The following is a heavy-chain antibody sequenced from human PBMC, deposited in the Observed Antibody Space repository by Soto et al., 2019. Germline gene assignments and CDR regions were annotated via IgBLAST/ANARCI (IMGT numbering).Heavy chain of an antibody. J-gene: IGHJ4*02. CDR2: ISGSGGST. CDR3: AKEIDDYIWGSYRCFDY. Sequence: PGGSLRLSCAASGFTFSSYAMSWVRQAPGKGLEWVSAISGSGGSTYYADSVKGRFTISRDNSKNTLYLQMNSLRAEDTAVYYCAKEIDDYIWGSYRCFDYWGQGTLVTVSS. V-gene: IGHV3-23*01. CDR1: GFTFSSYA. D-gene: IGHD3-16*02.